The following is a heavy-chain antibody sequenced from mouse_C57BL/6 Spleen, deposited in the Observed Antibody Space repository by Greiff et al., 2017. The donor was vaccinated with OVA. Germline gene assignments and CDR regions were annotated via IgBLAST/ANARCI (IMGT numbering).Heavy chain of an antibody. D-gene: IGHD1-1*01. J-gene: IGHJ3*01. CDR1: GYTFTDYY. V-gene: IGHV1-76*01. Sequence: QVQLKQSGAELVRPGASVKLSCKASGYTFTDYYINWVKQRPGQGLEWIARIYPGSGNTYYNEKFKGKATLTAEKSSSTAYMQLSSLTSEDSAVYFCAREDYYGSGFAYWGQGTLVTVSA. CDR2: IYPGSGNT. CDR3: AREDYYGSGFAY.